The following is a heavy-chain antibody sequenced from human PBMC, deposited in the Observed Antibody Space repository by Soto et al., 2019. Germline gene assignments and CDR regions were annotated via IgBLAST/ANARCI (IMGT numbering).Heavy chain of an antibody. V-gene: IGHV1-18*01. D-gene: IGHD1-26*01. Sequence: QVHLVQSGAEVKKPGASVKVSCKGSGYTFTSYGITWVRQAPGQGLEGMGWISAHNGNTNYGQKLQGRVTVTRDTSKSTAYMELRSLRSDDTAVYYCASGRDGDYWGQGALVTVSS. J-gene: IGHJ4*02. CDR2: ISAHNGNT. CDR3: ASGRDGDY. CDR1: GYTFTSYG.